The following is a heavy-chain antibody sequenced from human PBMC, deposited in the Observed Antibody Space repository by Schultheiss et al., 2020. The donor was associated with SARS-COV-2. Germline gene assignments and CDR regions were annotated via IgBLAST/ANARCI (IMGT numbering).Heavy chain of an antibody. CDR3: ARAGIAREGYWFDP. D-gene: IGHD6-13*01. CDR2: IYYSGST. CDR1: GGSISSGGYS. Sequence: SETLSLTCTVSGGSISSGGYSWSWIRQPPGKVLEWIGYIYYSGSTNYNPSLKSRVTISVDTSKNQFSLKLSSVTAADTAVYYCARAGIAREGYWFDPWGQGTLVTVSS. V-gene: IGHV4-61*08. J-gene: IGHJ5*02.